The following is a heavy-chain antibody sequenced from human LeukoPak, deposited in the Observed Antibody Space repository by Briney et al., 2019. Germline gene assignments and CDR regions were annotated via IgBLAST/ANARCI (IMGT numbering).Heavy chain of an antibody. Sequence: PSETLSPTCTVSGGSISSYYWSWIRQPAGKGLEWIGRIYTSGSTNYNPSLKSRVTMSVDTSKNQFSLKLSSVTAADTAVYYCARGLRLLRYFDWLSQSYYFDYWGQGTLVTVSS. V-gene: IGHV4-4*07. J-gene: IGHJ4*02. CDR1: GGSISSYY. CDR3: ARGLRLLRYFDWLSQSYYFDY. D-gene: IGHD3-9*01. CDR2: IYTSGST.